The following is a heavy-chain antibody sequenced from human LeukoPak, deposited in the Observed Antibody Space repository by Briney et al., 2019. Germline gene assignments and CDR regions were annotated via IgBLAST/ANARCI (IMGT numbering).Heavy chain of an antibody. Sequence: SQTLSLTCTVSGGSISSGSYYWSWIRQPAGKGLEWDGRIYTSGSTNYNPSLKSRVTISVDTSKNQFSLKLSSVTAADTAVYYCARTKTQRGYSGYDSDYWGQGTLVTVSS. CDR3: ARTKTQRGYSGYDSDY. CDR2: IYTSGST. J-gene: IGHJ4*02. V-gene: IGHV4-61*02. D-gene: IGHD5-12*01. CDR1: GGSISSGSYY.